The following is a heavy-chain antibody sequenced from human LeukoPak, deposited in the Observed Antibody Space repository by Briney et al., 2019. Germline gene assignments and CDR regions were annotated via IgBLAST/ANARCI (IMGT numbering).Heavy chain of an antibody. V-gene: IGHV3-33*01. CDR3: ARVAGHDIRGIITYYFDD. J-gene: IGHJ4*02. CDR1: GFTFRSYG. Sequence: GGSLRLSCAASGFTFRSYGMQWVRQAPGKGLEWVAIIWYDGSNKYYADSVKGRFTISRDNSKNMLYLQMNSLRAEDTAVYYCARVAGHDIRGIITYYFDDWGQGTLVTVSS. CDR2: IWYDGSNK. D-gene: IGHD3-10*01.